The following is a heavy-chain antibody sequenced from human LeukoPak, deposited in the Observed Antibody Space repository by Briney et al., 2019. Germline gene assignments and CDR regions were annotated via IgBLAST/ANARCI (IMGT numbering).Heavy chain of an antibody. D-gene: IGHD3-10*01. CDR1: GFTFDDYA. CDR2: ISWNSGSI. CDR3: AKDWGESGNYEIAMVRGWGAFDI. V-gene: IGHV3-9*01. Sequence: PGGSLRLSCAASGFTFDDYAMHWVRQAPGKGLEWVSGISWNSGSIGYADSVKGRFTISRDNAKNSLYLQMNSLRAEDTALYYCAKDWGESGNYEIAMVRGWGAFDIWGQGTMVTVSS. J-gene: IGHJ3*02.